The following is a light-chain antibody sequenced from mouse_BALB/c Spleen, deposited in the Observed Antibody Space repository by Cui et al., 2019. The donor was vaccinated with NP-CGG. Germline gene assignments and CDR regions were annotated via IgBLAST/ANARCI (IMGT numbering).Light chain of an antibody. CDR2: GTN. J-gene: IGLJ1*01. CDR1: TGAVTTSNY. V-gene: IGLV1*01. CDR3: ALWYSNHWV. Sequence: QAFCTPETSPTTSPGETVTLTCRSSTGAVTTSNYANWVQEKPDHLFTGLIGGTNNRAPGVPARFSGSLIGDKAALTITGAQTEDEAIYFCALWYSNHWVFGGGTKLTVL.